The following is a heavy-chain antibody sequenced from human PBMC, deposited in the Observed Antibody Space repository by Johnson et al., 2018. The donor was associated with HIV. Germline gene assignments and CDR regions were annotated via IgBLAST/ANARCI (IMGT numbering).Heavy chain of an antibody. CDR2: ISWNSGTI. CDR3: AKTFSLRTHAFDV. J-gene: IGHJ3*01. D-gene: IGHD2/OR15-2a*01. V-gene: IGHV3-9*01. Sequence: HLVESGGGLVQPGRSLRLSCAASGFTFDDYAMHWVRQAPGKGLEWVSRISWNSGTIAYTDSVKGLFTISRDNAKNSLYLQMNNLTAEDTAFYYCAKTFSLRTHAFDVWGQGTMVTVSS. CDR1: GFTFDDYA.